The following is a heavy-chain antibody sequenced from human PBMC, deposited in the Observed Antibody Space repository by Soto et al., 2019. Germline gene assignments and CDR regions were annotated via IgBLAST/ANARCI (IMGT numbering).Heavy chain of an antibody. CDR1: GFTFTTYT. V-gene: IGHV3-21*01. D-gene: IGHD3-10*01. CDR3: ARSTPGNPFDI. CDR2: ISAGGRSI. Sequence: GGSLRLSCAASGFTFTTYTMNWVRQAPGKGLEWVSSISAGGRSIYYTDSLKGRSTVSRDNSKNSLYLQMNSLRADDTTVYYCARSTPGNPFDIWGQGTMVTVSS. J-gene: IGHJ3*02.